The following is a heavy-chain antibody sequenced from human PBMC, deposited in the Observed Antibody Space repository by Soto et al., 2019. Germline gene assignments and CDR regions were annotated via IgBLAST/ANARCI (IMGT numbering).Heavy chain of an antibody. CDR1: GASISGYY. D-gene: IGHD1-1*01. Sequence: SETLSLTCTVSGASISGYYWSWIRKSDGKGLEWIGRIYATGTTDYNPSLKSRVMMSVDTSKKQFSLKLRSVTAADTAVYYCVRDGTKTLRDWFDPWGQGISVTVSS. CDR3: VRDGTKTLRDWFDP. CDR2: IYATGTT. J-gene: IGHJ5*02. V-gene: IGHV4-4*07.